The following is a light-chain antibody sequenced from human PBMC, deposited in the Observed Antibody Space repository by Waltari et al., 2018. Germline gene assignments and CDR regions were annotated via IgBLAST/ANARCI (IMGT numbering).Light chain of an antibody. CDR2: EVS. Sequence: QSALTQPDPVSRPPGQSITISCTGTGRDVGGYKYVSWYQHYPGKAPKLIIYEVSNRPSGVSDRFSGSKSGNTASLTISGLQAEDEADYYCNSYTDSIIFGGGTKLTVL. CDR3: NSYTDSII. CDR1: GRDVGGYKY. J-gene: IGLJ2*01. V-gene: IGLV2-14*01.